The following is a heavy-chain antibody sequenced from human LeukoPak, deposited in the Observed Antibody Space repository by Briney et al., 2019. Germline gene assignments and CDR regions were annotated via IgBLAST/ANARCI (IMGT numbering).Heavy chain of an antibody. CDR3: ARAKLLDAFDC. V-gene: IGHV3-30*04. CDR2: ISDDGRNI. Sequence: GRSLRLSCAASGFTFSSYAMRGVRQAPGRGVERVAVISDDGRNIYYADSVKGRFTLSSDNSKNTLYLQMNSLRAEDTAVYYCARAKLLDAFDCWGEGSLVTVSS. J-gene: IGHJ4*02. CDR1: GFTFSSYA. D-gene: IGHD1-26*01.